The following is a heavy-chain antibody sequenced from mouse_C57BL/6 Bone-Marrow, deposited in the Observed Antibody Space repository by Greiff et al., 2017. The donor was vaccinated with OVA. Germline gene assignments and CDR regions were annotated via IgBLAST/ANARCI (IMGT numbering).Heavy chain of an antibody. CDR3: ARDLYFDV. J-gene: IGHJ1*03. Sequence: EVMLVESEGGLVQPGSSMKLSCTASGFTFSDYYMAWVRQVPEKGLEWVANINYDGSSTYYLDSLKSRFIISRDNAKNILYLQMSSLKSEDTATYYCARDLYFDVWGTGTTVTVSS. V-gene: IGHV5-16*01. CDR2: INYDGSST. CDR1: GFTFSDYY.